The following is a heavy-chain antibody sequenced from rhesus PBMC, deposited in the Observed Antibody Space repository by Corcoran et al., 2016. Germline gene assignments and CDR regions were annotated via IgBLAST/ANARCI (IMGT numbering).Heavy chain of an antibody. CDR1: GGSISDDYY. Sequence: QVQLQESGPGLVKPSETLSLTCAVSGGSISDDYYWSWIHEPPGKGLEWIGYIDGNGEGTNYNPALKKRVTISRDTAKNQFSRKLRSVTAADTAVYYGARGEVSNYVDYWGQGVLVTVSS. J-gene: IGHJ4*01. V-gene: IGHV4-106*01. CDR3: ARGEVSNYVDY. D-gene: IGHD2-33*01. CDR2: IDGNGEGT.